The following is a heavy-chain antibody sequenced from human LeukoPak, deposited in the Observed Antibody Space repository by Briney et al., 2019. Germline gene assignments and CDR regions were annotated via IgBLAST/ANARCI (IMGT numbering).Heavy chain of an antibody. V-gene: IGHV1-2*02. J-gene: IGHJ5*02. CDR1: GYTFTGYY. D-gene: IGHD3-22*01. Sequence: ASVKVSCKASGYTFTGYYIHWARQAPGQGLEWMGWINPNSGDTSHAQRFQDRVTMTRDTSISTAYMELSRLRSDDTAVYYCARAQVDRIVVVTSWFDPRGQGTLVTVSS. CDR2: INPNSGDT. CDR3: ARAQVDRIVVVTSWFDP.